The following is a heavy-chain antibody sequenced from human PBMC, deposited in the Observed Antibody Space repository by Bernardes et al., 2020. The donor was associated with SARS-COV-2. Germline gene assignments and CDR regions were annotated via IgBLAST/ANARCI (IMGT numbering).Heavy chain of an antibody. D-gene: IGHD5-12*01. J-gene: IGHJ4*02. CDR3: ARGRVWLQLGFDY. Sequence: GGSLRLSCAASGFTFSSYWMSWVRQAPGKGLEWVANIKQDGSEKYYVDSVKGRFTISRDNAKNSLYLQMNSLRAEDTAVYYCARGRVWLQLGFDYWGQGTLVTVSS. CDR1: GFTFSSYW. CDR2: IKQDGSEK. V-gene: IGHV3-7*01.